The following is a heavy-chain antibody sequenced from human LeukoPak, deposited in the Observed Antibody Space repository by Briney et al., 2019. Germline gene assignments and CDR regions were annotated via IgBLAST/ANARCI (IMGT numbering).Heavy chain of an antibody. CDR2: INAGKGDT. J-gene: IGHJ4*02. CDR3: VRGLGGSPDY. V-gene: IGHV1-3*01. CDR1: GYSFTIYA. Sequence: GASVKVSCTASGYSFTIYAMHWVRQAPGQGLEWMGWINAGKGDTEYSQKFQGRVTFSRDTSASTGYMELSSLRSEDTAVFYCVRGLGGSPDYWGQGTLVTVSS.